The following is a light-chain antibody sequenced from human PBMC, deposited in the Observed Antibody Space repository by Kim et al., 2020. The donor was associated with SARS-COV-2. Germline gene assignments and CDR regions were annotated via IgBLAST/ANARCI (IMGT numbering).Light chain of an antibody. Sequence: QSFAISCTGTSVNVGGYKYVSWYQQHPGKAPKLMIYDVSHRPSGVSNRFSGSKSGNTASLTISGLQAEDEADYYCSSYTSSSTLEFGGGTQLTVL. CDR3: SSYTSSSTLE. V-gene: IGLV2-14*03. J-gene: IGLJ2*01. CDR2: DVS. CDR1: SVNVGGYKY.